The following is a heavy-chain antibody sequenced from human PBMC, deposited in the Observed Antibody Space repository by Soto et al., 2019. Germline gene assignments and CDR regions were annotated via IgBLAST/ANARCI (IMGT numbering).Heavy chain of an antibody. Sequence: SVKVSCKASGGTFSSYAISWVRQAPGQGLEWMGGIIPIFGTANYAQKFQGRVTITADKSTSTAYMELSSLRSEDTAVYYCARVGAAAGLPTYLRSAYYYYYYGMDVWGQGTTVTSP. J-gene: IGHJ6*02. CDR2: IIPIFGTA. CDR1: GGTFSSYA. V-gene: IGHV1-69*06. D-gene: IGHD6-13*01. CDR3: ARVGAAAGLPTYLRSAYYYYYYGMDV.